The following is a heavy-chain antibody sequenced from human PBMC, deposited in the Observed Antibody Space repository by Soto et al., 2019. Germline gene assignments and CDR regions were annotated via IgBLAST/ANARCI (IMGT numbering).Heavy chain of an antibody. CDR1: GFTFSSYG. J-gene: IGHJ4*02. V-gene: IGHV3-30*18. D-gene: IGHD6-13*01. Sequence: QVQLVESGGGVVQPGRSLRLSCAASGFTFSSYGMHWVRQAPGKGLEWVAVISYDGSNKYYADSVKGRFTISRDNSKNTLYLQMNSLRAEDTAVYYCAKDRPLYSSSWYYFDYWGQGTLATVSS. CDR3: AKDRPLYSSSWYYFDY. CDR2: ISYDGSNK.